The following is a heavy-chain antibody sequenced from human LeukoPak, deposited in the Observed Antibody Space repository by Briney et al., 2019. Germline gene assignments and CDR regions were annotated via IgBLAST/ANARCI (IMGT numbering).Heavy chain of an antibody. Sequence: ASVKVSCKASGGTFSSYAISWVRQAPGQGLEWMGGIIPIFGTANYAQKFQGRVTITADKSTSTAYMELNSLRAEDTAVYYCTREKHSRIFGEVIRSPLRNSFDYWGQGTLVTVSS. CDR3: TREKHSRIFGEVIRSPLRNSFDY. CDR2: IIPIFGTA. CDR1: GGTFSSYA. V-gene: IGHV1-69*06. D-gene: IGHD3-3*01. J-gene: IGHJ4*02.